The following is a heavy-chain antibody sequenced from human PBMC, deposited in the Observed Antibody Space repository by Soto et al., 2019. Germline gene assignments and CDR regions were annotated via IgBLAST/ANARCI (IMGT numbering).Heavy chain of an antibody. CDR1: GHTVTTFW. V-gene: IGHV5-10-1*01. CDR3: ARLYCSSSTCDSWFDP. Sequence: GQSLKTSCTGFGHTVTTFWISWVRQMPGRGLEWMGRIDPRDPYTNHSPSFQGHVTISADKSISTAYLQWGSLKAADAAMYYCARLYCSSSTCDSWFDPWGQGTLVTVSS. D-gene: IGHD2-2*01. J-gene: IGHJ5*02. CDR2: IDPRDPYT.